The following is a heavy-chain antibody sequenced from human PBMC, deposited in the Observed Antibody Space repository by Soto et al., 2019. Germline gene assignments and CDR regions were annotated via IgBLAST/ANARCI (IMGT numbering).Heavy chain of an antibody. D-gene: IGHD2-2*01. CDR1: GCTFTSYD. Sequence: ASVKVSCKASGCTFTSYDINWVRQATGQGLEWMGWMNPNSGNTGYAQKFQGRVTMTRNTSISTAYMELSSLRSEDTAVYYCGRGPNRVVPAAIYYYYYMDVWGKGTTVTVSS. CDR3: GRGPNRVVPAAIYYYYYMDV. J-gene: IGHJ6*03. V-gene: IGHV1-8*01. CDR2: MNPNSGNT.